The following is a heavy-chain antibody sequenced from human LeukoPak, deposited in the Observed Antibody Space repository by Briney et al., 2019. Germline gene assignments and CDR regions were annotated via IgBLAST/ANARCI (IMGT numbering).Heavy chain of an antibody. V-gene: IGHV4-34*01. CDR3: ARAQGDNVDY. CDR1: GGSFSGYY. D-gene: IGHD2-21*02. CDR2: INHSGST. J-gene: IGHJ4*02. Sequence: SETLSLTCAVYGGSFSGYYWSWIRQPPGKGLEWIGEINHSGSTNYNPSLKSRVTISVDTSKNQFPLKLSSVTAADTAVYYCARAQGDNVDYWGQGTLVTVSS.